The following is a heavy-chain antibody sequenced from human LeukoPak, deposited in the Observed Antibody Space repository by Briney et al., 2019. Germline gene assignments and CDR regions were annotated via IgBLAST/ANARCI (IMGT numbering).Heavy chain of an antibody. V-gene: IGHV3-74*01. J-gene: IGHJ4*02. CDR2: INSDGSST. Sequence: GGSLRLSCAASGFTFSRYWMHWVRQVPGKGLVWVSRINSDGSSTTYADSVKGRFTISRDNAKNMLYLQMNSLRAEDTAVYYCARDMEMATISGFDYWGQGTLVTVSS. CDR1: GFTFSRYW. D-gene: IGHD5-24*01. CDR3: ARDMEMATISGFDY.